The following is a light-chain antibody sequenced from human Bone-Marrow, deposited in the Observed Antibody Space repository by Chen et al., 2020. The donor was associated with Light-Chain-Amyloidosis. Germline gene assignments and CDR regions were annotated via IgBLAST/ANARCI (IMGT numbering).Light chain of an antibody. CDR2: RET. V-gene: IGLV1-47*02. Sequence: QSVLNQTPPASGTPGQRVTIPCSGSTSTIGGSFLSWYRHLPGTAPKLLISRETQRPSGVPDRFSGSKSGTSASLTNSGLRSEDDAVYYCATWDFRGSSQGVFGGGTNLTV. CDR3: ATWDFRGSSQGV. CDR1: TSTIGGSF. J-gene: IGLJ3*02.